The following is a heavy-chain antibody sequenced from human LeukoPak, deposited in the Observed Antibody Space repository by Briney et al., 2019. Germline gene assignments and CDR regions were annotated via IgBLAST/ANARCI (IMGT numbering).Heavy chain of an antibody. Sequence: GGSLRLSCAASGFTFSSYSMNWVRQAPGKGLEWVAVISYDGSNKYYADSVKGRFTISRDNSKNTLYLQMNSLRAEDTAVYYCAKDGSYGDYEYFQHWGQGTLVTVSS. D-gene: IGHD4-17*01. CDR2: ISYDGSNK. CDR3: AKDGSYGDYEYFQH. J-gene: IGHJ1*01. CDR1: GFTFSSYS. V-gene: IGHV3-30*18.